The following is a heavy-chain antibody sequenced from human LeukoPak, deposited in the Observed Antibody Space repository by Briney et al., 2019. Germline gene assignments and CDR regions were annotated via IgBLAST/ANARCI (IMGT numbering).Heavy chain of an antibody. CDR2: ISSSGSTI. Sequence: GGSLRLSCAASGFTFSDYYMSWGRQAPGKGVEWISYISSSGSTIYYADSVKGRFTISRDNAKNSLYLQMNSLRAEDTAVYYCAELGITMIGGVWGKGTTVTISS. J-gene: IGHJ6*04. CDR3: AELGITMIGGV. V-gene: IGHV3-11*04. D-gene: IGHD3-10*02. CDR1: GFTFSDYY.